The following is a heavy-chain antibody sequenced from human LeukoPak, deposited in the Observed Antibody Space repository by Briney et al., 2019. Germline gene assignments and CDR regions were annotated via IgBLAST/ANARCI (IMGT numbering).Heavy chain of an antibody. Sequence: PSETLSLTCAVYGGSFSGYYWSWIRQPPGKGLEWIGEINHSGSTNYNPSLKSRVRISVDTSKNQFSLKLSSVTAADTAVYYCARGRRPDYYDSSGYYGYWGQGTLVTVSS. CDR2: INHSGST. V-gene: IGHV4-34*01. CDR1: GGSFSGYY. D-gene: IGHD3-22*01. J-gene: IGHJ4*02. CDR3: ARGRRPDYYDSSGYYGY.